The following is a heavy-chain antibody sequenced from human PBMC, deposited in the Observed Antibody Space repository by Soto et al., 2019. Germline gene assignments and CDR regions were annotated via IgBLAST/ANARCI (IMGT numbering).Heavy chain of an antibody. CDR2: IYYSGST. CDR3: ARLVGNWFDP. Sequence: SETLSLTCTFSGCSIISGDYYWSWIRQPPGKGLEWIGYIYYSGSTYYNPSLKSRVTISVDTSKNQFSLKLSSVTAADTAVYYCARLVGNWFDPWGQGTLVTVSS. D-gene: IGHD1-26*01. CDR1: GCSIISGDYY. V-gene: IGHV4-30-4*01. J-gene: IGHJ5*02.